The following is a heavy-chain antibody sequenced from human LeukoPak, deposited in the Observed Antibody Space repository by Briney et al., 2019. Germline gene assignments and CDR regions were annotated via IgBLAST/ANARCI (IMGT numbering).Heavy chain of an antibody. CDR1: GGSISSGDYY. J-gene: IGHJ5*02. Sequence: PSETLSLTCTVSGGSISSGDYYWSWIRQPPGKGLEWIGYIYYSGNTYYNPSLKSRVTISVDTSKNQFSLKLSSVTAADTAVYYCARDRGSRAFDPWGQGTLVTVSS. CDR3: ARDRGSRAFDP. CDR2: IYYSGNT. V-gene: IGHV4-30-4*01. D-gene: IGHD6-13*01.